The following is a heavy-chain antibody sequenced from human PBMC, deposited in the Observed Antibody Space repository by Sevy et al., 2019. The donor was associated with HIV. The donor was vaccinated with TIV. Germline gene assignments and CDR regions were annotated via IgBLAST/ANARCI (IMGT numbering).Heavy chain of an antibody. CDR1: GYTFTSYA. D-gene: IGHD2-2*01. CDR3: AGSVIPTAIFDY. Sequence: ASVKVSCKASGYTFTSYAIHWVRQAPGQRLEWMGWINPGNGNKKYSQKFQGRVTITRDTSASTTYMELGSLGSEDTAVYYCAGSVIPTAIFDYWGRGTLVTVSS. J-gene: IGHJ4*02. CDR2: INPGNGNK. V-gene: IGHV1-3*01.